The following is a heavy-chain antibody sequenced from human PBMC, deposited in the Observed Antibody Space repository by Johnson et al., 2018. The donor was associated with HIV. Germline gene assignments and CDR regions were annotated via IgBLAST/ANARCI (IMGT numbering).Heavy chain of an antibody. CDR1: GFTFSSYA. V-gene: IGHV3-30-3*01. D-gene: IGHD3/OR15-3a*01. CDR3: ARDGLAANAFDT. CDR2: ISYDGSNK. Sequence: QVQLVESGGGVVQPGRSLRLSCAASGFTFSSYAMHWVRQAPGKGLEWVALISYDGSNKYYADSVQGRFTISRDNAKNTLYLQMNSLRAEDTAVYYCARDGLAANAFDTWGQGTMVTVSS. J-gene: IGHJ3*02.